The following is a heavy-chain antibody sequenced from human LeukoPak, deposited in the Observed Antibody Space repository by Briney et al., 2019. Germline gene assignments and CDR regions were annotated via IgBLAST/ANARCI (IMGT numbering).Heavy chain of an antibody. CDR2: IKSKTDGGTT. CDR3: TTVSYYYDSSGYYFDY. Sequence: KSGGTLRLSCAASGFTFSNYGMSWVRQAPGKGLEWVGRIKSKTDGGTTDYAAPVKGRFTISRDDSKNTLYLQMNSLKTEDTAVYYCTTVSYYYDSSGYYFDYWGQGTLVTVSS. CDR1: GFTFSNYG. J-gene: IGHJ4*02. V-gene: IGHV3-15*01. D-gene: IGHD3-22*01.